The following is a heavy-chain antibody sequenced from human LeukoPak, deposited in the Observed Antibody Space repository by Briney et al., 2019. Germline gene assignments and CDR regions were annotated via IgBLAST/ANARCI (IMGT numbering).Heavy chain of an antibody. CDR1: GGSISSSSYY. D-gene: IGHD3-3*01. V-gene: IGHV4-39*01. CDR3: ATTYYDFWSGPNDAFDI. CDR2: IYYSGST. Sequence: PSETLSLTCTVSGGSISSSSYYWGWIRQPPGKGLEWIGSIYYSGSTYYNPSLKSRVTISVDTSKNQFSLKLSSVTAADTAVYYCATTYYDFWSGPNDAFDIWHQVTMFTVSS. J-gene: IGHJ3*02.